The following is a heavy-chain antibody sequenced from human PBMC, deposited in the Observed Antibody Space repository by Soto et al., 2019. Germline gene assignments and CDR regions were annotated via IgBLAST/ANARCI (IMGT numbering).Heavy chain of an antibody. CDR1: GDSITSGTYY. CDR3: ARARGYCTGASCSLFYFYGLDV. J-gene: IGHJ6*02. V-gene: IGHV4-30-4*01. CDR2: VFHSGTT. D-gene: IGHD2-8*02. Sequence: PSETLSLTCTVSGDSITSGTYYWSWIRQPPGKGLEWVGFVFHSGTTFYNPSLKSRVLMSADTSKNQFSLNVRSLTAADTAVYYCARARGYCTGASCSLFYFYGLDVWGRGTTVTVSS.